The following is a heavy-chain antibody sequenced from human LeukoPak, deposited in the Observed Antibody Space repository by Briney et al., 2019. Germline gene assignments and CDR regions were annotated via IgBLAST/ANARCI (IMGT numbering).Heavy chain of an antibody. Sequence: GGSLRLSCAASGFTFSSYGMHWVRQAPGKGLEWVAVISYDGSNKYYADSVKGRFTISRDNSKNTLYLQMNSLRAEDTAVYYCARDLSAFDIWGQGTMVTVSS. J-gene: IGHJ3*02. CDR2: ISYDGSNK. CDR1: GFTFSSYG. V-gene: IGHV3-30*03. CDR3: ARDLSAFDI.